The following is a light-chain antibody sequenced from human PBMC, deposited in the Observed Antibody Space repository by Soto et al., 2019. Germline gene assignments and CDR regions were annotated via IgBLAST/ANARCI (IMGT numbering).Light chain of an antibody. Sequence: DIQMIQSPSSVSASAGDRVTITCRATQTISSSLAWYQQKPGKAPKLLIYAASSLQSGVPSRFSGSGSGTGFTLTISSLQPEDFATYFCQQSINFPWTFGQGTKVDIK. CDR2: AAS. V-gene: IGKV1-12*01. J-gene: IGKJ1*01. CDR3: QQSINFPWT. CDR1: QTISSS.